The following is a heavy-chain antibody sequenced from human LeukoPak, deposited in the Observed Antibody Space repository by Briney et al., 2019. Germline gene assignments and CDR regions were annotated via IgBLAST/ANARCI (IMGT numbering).Heavy chain of an antibody. D-gene: IGHD5-18*01. CDR1: GYTFTSYG. CDR3: ATSRGYSYGDYFDY. CDR2: ISAYNGNT. Sequence: ASVKVSCKASGYTFTSYGISWVRQAPEQGLEWMGWISAYNGNTNYAQKLQGRVTMTTDTSTSTAYMELRSLRSDDTAVYYCATSRGYSYGDYFDYWGQGTLVTVSS. V-gene: IGHV1-18*04. J-gene: IGHJ4*02.